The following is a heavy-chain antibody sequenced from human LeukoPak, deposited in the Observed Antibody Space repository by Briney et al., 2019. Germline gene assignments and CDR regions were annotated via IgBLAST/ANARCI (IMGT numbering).Heavy chain of an antibody. D-gene: IGHD3-9*01. Sequence: ASVKVSCKASGYTFTNYAISWVRQAPGQGLEWMGWISAYNGNTNYAQKLQGRVTMTTDTSTSTAYMELRSLRSDDTAVYYCARVPLLRYFDWLLSRPFDFWGQGTLVTVPS. CDR3: ARVPLLRYFDWLLSRPFDF. CDR1: GYTFTNYA. J-gene: IGHJ4*02. V-gene: IGHV1-18*01. CDR2: ISAYNGNT.